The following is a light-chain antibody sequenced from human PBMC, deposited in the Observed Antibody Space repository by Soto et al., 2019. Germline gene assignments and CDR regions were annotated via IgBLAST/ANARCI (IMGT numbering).Light chain of an antibody. CDR3: QQYSGWHPTFT. Sequence: IVVTQSPATLSVSPGESVTLSCSTSQSVSSELVWYQQKPGQAPMLLIYAASTRAAGVPERVSGGGSGTDFTLAISSVKSEDFAVYYCQQYSGWHPTFTFGQGTKLEIK. V-gene: IGKV3-15*01. CDR2: AAS. J-gene: IGKJ2*01. CDR1: QSVSSE.